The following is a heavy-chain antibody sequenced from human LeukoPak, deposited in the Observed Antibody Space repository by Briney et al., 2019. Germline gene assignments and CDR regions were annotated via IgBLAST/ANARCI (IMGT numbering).Heavy chain of an antibody. Sequence: PSETLSLTCAVYGGSFSGYYWSWIRQPPGKGLEWIGEINHNGSTNYNPSLKSRVTISVDTSKNQFSLKLSSVTAADTAVYYCARGNRNYYDSSGYHYWGQGTLVTVSS. CDR3: ARGNRNYYDSSGYHY. D-gene: IGHD3-22*01. J-gene: IGHJ4*02. CDR1: GGSFSGYY. CDR2: INHNGST. V-gene: IGHV4-34*01.